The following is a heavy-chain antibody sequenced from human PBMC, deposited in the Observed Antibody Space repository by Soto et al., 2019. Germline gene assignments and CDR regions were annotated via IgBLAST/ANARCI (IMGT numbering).Heavy chain of an antibody. CDR3: ARMASFGSLNWFDP. J-gene: IGHJ5*02. CDR2: MNPGSGDT. Sequence: ASVKVSCKASGYTFTNNDGTWERQATGQGLEWMGWMNPGSGDTGYAQKFQGRVTMTRNISIATAYMELSSLRSEDTAIYYCARMASFGSLNWFDPWGQGTLVTVSS. CDR1: GYTFTNND. V-gene: IGHV1-8*01. D-gene: IGHD5-18*01.